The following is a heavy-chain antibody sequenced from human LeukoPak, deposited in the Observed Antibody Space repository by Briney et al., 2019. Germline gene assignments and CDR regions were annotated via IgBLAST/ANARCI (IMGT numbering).Heavy chain of an antibody. J-gene: IGHJ6*03. V-gene: IGHV3-21*01. CDR2: ISSSGDYK. D-gene: IGHD6-19*01. CDR1: GFIFSNYW. CDR3: ARDSDSSGWLDYYMDV. Sequence: KSGGSLRLSCAASGFIFSNYWMHWVRQAPGKGLEWVSSISSSGDYKYYADSLKGRFTISRDNAKNSLYLQMNSLRAEDTAVYYCARDSDSSGWLDYYMDVWGKGTTVIISS.